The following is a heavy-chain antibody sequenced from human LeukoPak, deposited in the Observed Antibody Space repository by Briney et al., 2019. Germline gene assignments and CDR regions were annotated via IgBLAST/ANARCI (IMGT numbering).Heavy chain of an antibody. V-gene: IGHV3-9*01. CDR1: GFAFDDYA. D-gene: IGHD3-22*01. CDR2: ISWNSGSI. CDR3: AKDHRLLLTNWFDP. Sequence: GGSLRLSCAASGFAFDDYAMHWVRQAPGKGLEWVSGISWNSGSIGYADSVKGRFTISRDNAKNSLYLQMNSLRAEDTALYYCAKDHRLLLTNWFDPWGQGTLVTVSS. J-gene: IGHJ5*02.